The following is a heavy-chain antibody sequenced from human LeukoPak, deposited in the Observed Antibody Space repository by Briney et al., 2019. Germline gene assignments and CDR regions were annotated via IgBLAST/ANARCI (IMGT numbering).Heavy chain of an antibody. D-gene: IGHD5-18*01. CDR3: ARSFGGYSYGADY. V-gene: IGHV1-69*05. CDR1: GGTFSSYA. CDR2: IIPIFGPA. J-gene: IGHJ4*02. Sequence: GASVKVSCKASGGTFSSYAISWVRQAPGQGLEWMGRIIPIFGPANYAQKFQGRVTITTDESTSTAYMELSSLRSEDTAVYYCARSFGGYSYGADYWGQGTLVTVSS.